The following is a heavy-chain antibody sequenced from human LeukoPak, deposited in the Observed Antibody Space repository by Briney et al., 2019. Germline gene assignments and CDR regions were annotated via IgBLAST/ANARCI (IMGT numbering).Heavy chain of an antibody. CDR2: MNPNSGNT. CDR3: ARGSKDYDFWSGYDY. J-gene: IGHJ4*02. Sequence: ASVKVSCKASGYTFTSYDINWVRQATGQGLEWMGWMNPNSGNTGYAQKFQGRVTITRNTSISTAYMELSSLRSEDTAVYYCARGSKDYDFWSGYDYWDQGTLVTVSS. CDR1: GYTFTSYD. D-gene: IGHD3-3*01. V-gene: IGHV1-8*03.